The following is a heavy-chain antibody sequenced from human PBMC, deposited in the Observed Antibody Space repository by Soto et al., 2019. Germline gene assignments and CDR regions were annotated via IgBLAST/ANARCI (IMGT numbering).Heavy chain of an antibody. V-gene: IGHV1-24*01. Sequence: ASVKVSCKVSGYTLTELSMHWVRQAPGKGLEWMGGFDPEDGETIYAQKFQGRVTMTEDTSTDTAYMELSSLRSGDTAVYYCATDVSNYASFDYWGQGTLVTVS. J-gene: IGHJ4*02. CDR1: GYTLTELS. CDR2: FDPEDGET. CDR3: ATDVSNYASFDY. D-gene: IGHD4-4*01.